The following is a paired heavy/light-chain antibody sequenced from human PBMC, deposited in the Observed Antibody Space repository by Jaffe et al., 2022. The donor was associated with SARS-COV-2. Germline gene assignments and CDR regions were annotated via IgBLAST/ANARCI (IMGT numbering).Heavy chain of an antibody. J-gene: IGHJ3*02. V-gene: IGHV3-72*01. Sequence: EVQLVESGGGLVQPGGSLRLSCSGSGFTFSDHYMGWARQAPGKGLEWIGLVRKKADNYTTEYAASVRGRFIISRDDSQNSVYLRMNSLKLEDTGVYYCGDFTWRATDMWGQGTVVTVSS. CDR3: GDFTWRATDM. D-gene: IGHD2-21*02. CDR1: GFTFSDHY. CDR2: VRKKADNYTT.
Light chain of an antibody. V-gene: IGKV1-17*01. CDR2: AAS. CDR3: LQCSSYPCT. J-gene: IGKJ2*02. CDR1: QGIRND. Sequence: DIQMTQSPSSLSASIGDRVTITCRASQGIRNDVSWYQQKPGKAPKRLIYAASILQSGVPSRFSGSGSGTEFTLTITSLRPDDFATYSCLQCSSYPCTFGQGTRLEIK.